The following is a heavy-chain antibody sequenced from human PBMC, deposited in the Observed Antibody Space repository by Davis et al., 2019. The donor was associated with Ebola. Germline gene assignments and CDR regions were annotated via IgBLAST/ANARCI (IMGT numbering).Heavy chain of an antibody. Sequence: GESLKISCAVSGFTFSSYRMHWVRQVPGTGLVWVSRIDRDGSSTNYADSVKGRFTISRDNAKNSLYLQMNSLRDEDTAVYYCARADYGSGSSYGMDVWGKGTTVTVSS. V-gene: IGHV3-74*01. CDR2: IDRDGSST. CDR3: ARADYGSGSSYGMDV. CDR1: GFTFSSYR. J-gene: IGHJ6*04. D-gene: IGHD3-10*01.